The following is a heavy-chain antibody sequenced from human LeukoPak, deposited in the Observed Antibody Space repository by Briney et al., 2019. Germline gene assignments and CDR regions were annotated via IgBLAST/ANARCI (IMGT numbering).Heavy chain of an antibody. J-gene: IGHJ4*02. CDR1: GGSISSGSYY. CDR3: ATLSSGYTDAIDY. V-gene: IGHV4-61*02. D-gene: IGHD3-22*01. CDR2: IYTSGST. Sequence: ASETLSLTCTVSGGSISSGSYYWSWIRQPAGKGLEWIGRIYTSGSTNYNPSLKSRVTISVDTSKNQFSLKLSSVTAADTAVYYCATLSSGYTDAIDYWGQGTLVTVSS.